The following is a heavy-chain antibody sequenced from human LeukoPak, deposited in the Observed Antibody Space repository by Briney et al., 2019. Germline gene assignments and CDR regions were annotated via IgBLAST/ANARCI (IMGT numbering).Heavy chain of an antibody. CDR3: ARALNYYDSSGYSSPLDY. V-gene: IGHV1-2*02. CDR2: INPNSGGT. Sequence: ASVKVSCKASGYTFTGYYMHWVRQAPGQGLEWMGWINPNSGGTNYAQKFQGRVTMTRDTSISTAYMELSRLRSDDTAVYYCARALNYYDSSGYSSPLDYWGQGTLVTVSS. CDR1: GYTFTGYY. J-gene: IGHJ4*02. D-gene: IGHD3-22*01.